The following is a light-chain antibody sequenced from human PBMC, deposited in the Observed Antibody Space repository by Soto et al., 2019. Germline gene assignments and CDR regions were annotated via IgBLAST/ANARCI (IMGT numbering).Light chain of an antibody. CDR3: QQRSNWLLT. V-gene: IGKV3-11*01. CDR2: DAF. CDR1: QSVSSS. J-gene: IGKJ4*01. Sequence: EIVLTQSPATLSLSPGERATLSCRASQSVSSSLAWYQQKPGQAPRLLIYDAFNRATGIPARFSGSWSGTDFTLTISSLEPEDFAVYYGQQRSNWLLTFGGGTKVEIK.